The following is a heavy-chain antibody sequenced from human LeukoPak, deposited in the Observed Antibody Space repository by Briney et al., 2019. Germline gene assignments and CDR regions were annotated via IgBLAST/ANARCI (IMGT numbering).Heavy chain of an antibody. V-gene: IGHV3-48*03. CDR1: GFTFSSYE. Sequence: PGGSLRLSCAASGFTFSSYEMNWVRQAPGKGLEWVSYISSSGSTIYYADSVKGRFTISRDNAKNSLYLQMNSLRAEDTAVYYCAKSLKFEDYTSLPFDSWGQGTVVTVSS. J-gene: IGHJ4*02. CDR3: AKSLKFEDYTSLPFDS. CDR2: ISSSGSTI. D-gene: IGHD4-11*01.